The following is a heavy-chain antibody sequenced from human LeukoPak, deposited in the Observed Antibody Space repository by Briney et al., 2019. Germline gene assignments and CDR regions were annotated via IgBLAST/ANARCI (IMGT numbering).Heavy chain of an antibody. CDR3: ARDLTSGGYH. V-gene: IGHV3-23*01. D-gene: IGHD2-8*02. CDR1: GFTFGSYA. Sequence: GGSLRLSCAASGFTFGSYAMSWVRQAPGKGLEWVSAISGSGDSTSYADSVKGRFTISRDNAKNSLYLQMNSLRAEDTAVYYCARDLTSGGYHWGQGTLVTVSS. CDR2: ISGSGDST. J-gene: IGHJ5*02.